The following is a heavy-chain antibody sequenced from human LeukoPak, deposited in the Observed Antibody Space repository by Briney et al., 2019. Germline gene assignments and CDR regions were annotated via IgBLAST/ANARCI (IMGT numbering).Heavy chain of an antibody. D-gene: IGHD6-13*01. V-gene: IGHV3-48*01. CDR3: ARDRRISSSWFPNWFDP. CDR2: ISSSSSTI. Sequence: HPGGSLRLSCAASGFTFSSYSMNWVRQAPGKGLEWVSYISSSSSTIYYADSVKGRFTISRDNAKNSLYLQMNSLRAEDTAVYYCARDRRISSSWFPNWFDPWGQGTLVTVSS. J-gene: IGHJ5*02. CDR1: GFTFSSYS.